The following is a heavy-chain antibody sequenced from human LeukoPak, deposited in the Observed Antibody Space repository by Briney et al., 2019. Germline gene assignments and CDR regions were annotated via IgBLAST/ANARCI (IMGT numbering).Heavy chain of an antibody. CDR3: ATARYCSGGSCYSYEYFQH. Sequence: GSLRLSRAASGFTFSSYWMSWVRQAPGKGLEWVANIKQDGSEKYYVDSVKGRFTISRDNAKNSLYLQMNSLRAEDTAVYYCATARYCSGGSCYSYEYFQHWGQGTLVTVSS. V-gene: IGHV3-7*03. CDR2: IKQDGSEK. J-gene: IGHJ1*01. D-gene: IGHD2-15*01. CDR1: GFTFSSYW.